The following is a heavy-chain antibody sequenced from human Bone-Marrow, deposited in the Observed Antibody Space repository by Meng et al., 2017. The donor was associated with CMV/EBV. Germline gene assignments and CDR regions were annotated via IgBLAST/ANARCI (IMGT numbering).Heavy chain of an antibody. D-gene: IGHD4/OR15-4a*01. V-gene: IGHV5-51*01. CDR1: GYNFTSYW. CDR3: ARLRCWYNRFDP. Sequence: FNASGYNFTSYWIGWLRQMPGNGLGWIGIIYPADSDPRYNPSFPCPVTISTDKSFSPACLQWSSLKASYTSVYYCARLRCWYNRFDPWGQGTLVTVSS. CDR2: IYPADSDP. J-gene: IGHJ5*02.